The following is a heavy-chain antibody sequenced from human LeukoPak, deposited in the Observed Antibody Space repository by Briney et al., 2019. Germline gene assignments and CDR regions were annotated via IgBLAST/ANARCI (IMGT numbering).Heavy chain of an antibody. J-gene: IGHJ6*02. V-gene: IGHV3-7*01. CDR3: ARAPSTITVVRGGYYYYGMDV. D-gene: IGHD3-10*01. Sequence: GGSLRLSCAASGFTVSSYWMSWVRQSPGKGLEWVANIKQDGSEKYYVDSVKGRFTISRDNAKNSLYLQMNSLRAEDTAVYYCARAPSTITVVRGGYYYYGMDVWGQGTTVTVSS. CDR2: IKQDGSEK. CDR1: GFTVSSYW.